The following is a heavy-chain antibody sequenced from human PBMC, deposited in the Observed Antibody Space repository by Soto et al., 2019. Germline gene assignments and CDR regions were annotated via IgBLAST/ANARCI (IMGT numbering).Heavy chain of an antibody. J-gene: IGHJ4*02. CDR1: VGSIISGDYY. D-gene: IGHD1-7*01. CDR2: IYYSGST. CDR3: ARFHLTGTTDFDY. Sequence: SETVSLTCTVSVGSIISGDYYWGWIRQPTGKGLEWIGYIYYSGSTYYNPSLKSRVTISVDTSKNQFSLKLSSVTAADTAVYYCARFHLTGTTDFDYWGQGPMVIVSS. V-gene: IGHV4-30-4*01.